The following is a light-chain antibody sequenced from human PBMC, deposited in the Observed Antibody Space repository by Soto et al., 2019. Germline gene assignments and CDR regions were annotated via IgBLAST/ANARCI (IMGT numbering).Light chain of an antibody. V-gene: IGKV3-11*01. J-gene: IGKJ4*01. CDR1: QSVSRY. CDR2: DAA. Sequence: IVLTQSPATLSLSPGERAALSCRASQSVSRYLAWYQQKPGQAPRLLLYDAANRATGGPARFIGSGSGAEFNLTISGLQSEDFAVYYCQQYNTWPRATFGGGTKVYI. CDR3: QQYNTWPRAT.